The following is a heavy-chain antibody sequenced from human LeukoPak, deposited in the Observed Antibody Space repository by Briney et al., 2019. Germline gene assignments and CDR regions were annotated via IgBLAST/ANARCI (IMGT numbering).Heavy chain of an antibody. CDR2: INPADSDT. V-gene: IGHV5-51*01. CDR1: GYSFSSYW. D-gene: IGHD5-24*01. J-gene: IGHJ4*02. CDR3: ARGEGGYNYAF. Sequence: GESLKISCKASGYSFSSYWIAWVSQIPGKGLEWMGIINPADSDTRYSLSIQGQVTISADRSISTAYLQWSSLKASDTAIYYCARGEGGYNYAFWGQGTLVSVSS.